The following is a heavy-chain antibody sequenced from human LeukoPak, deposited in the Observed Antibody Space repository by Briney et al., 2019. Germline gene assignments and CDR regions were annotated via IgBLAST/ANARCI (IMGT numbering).Heavy chain of an antibody. V-gene: IGHV3-66*02. Sequence: GGSLRLSCAASGFTVSSNYMSWVRQAPGKGLEWVSVIYSGGSTYYADSVKGRFTISRDNSKNTLYLQMNSLRAEDTAVCYCARMSGYYSRHFDYWGQGTLVTVSS. CDR3: ARMSGYYSRHFDY. CDR2: IYSGGST. J-gene: IGHJ4*02. D-gene: IGHD3-3*01. CDR1: GFTVSSNY.